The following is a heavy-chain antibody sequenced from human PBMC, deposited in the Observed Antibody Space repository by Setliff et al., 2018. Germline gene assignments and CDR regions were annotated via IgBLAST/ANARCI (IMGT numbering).Heavy chain of an antibody. D-gene: IGHD3-3*01. V-gene: IGHV4-39*07. J-gene: IGHJ4*02. CDR2: MYYSGST. CDR3: RSWSGYYKNDY. Sequence: SETLSLTCSVSGGSISSGSYYWGWIRQSPGKGLEWIGSMYYSGSTYYNPSLKGRVTLSVDTTKNQFSLKLSSVTAADTAVYYCRSWSGYYKNDYWGQGTLVTVSS. CDR1: GGSISSGSYY.